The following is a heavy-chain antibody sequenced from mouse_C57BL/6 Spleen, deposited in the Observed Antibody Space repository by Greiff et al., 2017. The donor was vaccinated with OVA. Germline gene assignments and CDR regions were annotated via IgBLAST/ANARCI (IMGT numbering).Heavy chain of an antibody. CDR1: GYTFTSYW. V-gene: IGHV1-55*01. D-gene: IGHD1-1*01. CDR2: IYPGSGST. J-gene: IGHJ3*01. Sequence: QVQLQQPGAELVKPGASVKMSCKASGYTFTSYWITWVKQRPGQGLEWIGDIYPGSGSTNYNEKFKSKATLTVDKSSSTAYMQLSSLTSEDSAVYYCARSGSNYEGWFAYWGQGTLVTVSA. CDR3: ARSGSNYEGWFAY.